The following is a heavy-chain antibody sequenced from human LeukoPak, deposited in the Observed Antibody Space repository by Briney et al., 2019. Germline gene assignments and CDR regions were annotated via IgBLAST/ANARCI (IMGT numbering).Heavy chain of an antibody. V-gene: IGHV3-15*01. CDR2: IKSKTDGGTT. CDR3: STDPNSGYDALTDSYIGVF. Sequence: GGSLRLSCAASGFSFSNAWMSWVGQAPGKGREWVGQIKSKTDGGTTDDAAPVKGRFTISRDDSKKTLYLQMNSLKTEDTAVYYCSTDPNSGYDALTDSYIGVFWGQGTLVTVSS. CDR1: GFSFSNAW. D-gene: IGHD3-9*01. J-gene: IGHJ4*02.